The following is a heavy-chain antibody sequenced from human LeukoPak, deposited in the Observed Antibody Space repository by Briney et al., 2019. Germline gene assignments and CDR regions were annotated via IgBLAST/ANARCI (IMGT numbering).Heavy chain of an antibody. J-gene: IGHJ3*02. CDR3: ARLKRELRAFDI. D-gene: IGHD1-26*01. CDR2: IYYSGST. V-gene: IGHV4-59*08. Sequence: SETLSLTCTVSGGSISSYYWSWIRQPPGKGLEWIGYIYYSGSTNYNPSLKSRVTISVDTSKNQFSLKLSSVTAADTAVYYCARLKRELRAFDIWGQGTMVTVSS. CDR1: GGSISSYY.